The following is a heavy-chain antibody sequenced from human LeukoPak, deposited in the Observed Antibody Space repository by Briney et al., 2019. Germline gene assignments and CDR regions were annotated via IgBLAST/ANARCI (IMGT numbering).Heavy chain of an antibody. Sequence: ASVKVSCKVSGYTLTELSMHWVRQAPGQGLEWMGIINPSGGSTSYAQKFQGRVTMTRDMSTSTVYMELSSLRSEDTAVYYCASAYYDSSGYLDYWGQGTLVTVSS. CDR1: GYTLTELS. D-gene: IGHD3-22*01. V-gene: IGHV1-46*01. J-gene: IGHJ4*02. CDR3: ASAYYDSSGYLDY. CDR2: INPSGGST.